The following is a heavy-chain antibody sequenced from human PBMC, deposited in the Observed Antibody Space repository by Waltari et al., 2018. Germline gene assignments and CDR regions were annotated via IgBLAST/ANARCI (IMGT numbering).Heavy chain of an antibody. V-gene: IGHV4-59*01. J-gene: IGHJ4*02. Sequence: QVQLQESGPGLVKPSETLSLTCTVSGGSISSYYWSWIRQLPGKGLEWIGYIYYSGSTNYNPSLKSRVTKSVDTSKNQFSLKLSSVTAADTAVYYCARDDYDSSGYVIWGQGTLVTVSS. CDR1: GGSISSYY. D-gene: IGHD3-22*01. CDR2: IYYSGST. CDR3: ARDDYDSSGYVI.